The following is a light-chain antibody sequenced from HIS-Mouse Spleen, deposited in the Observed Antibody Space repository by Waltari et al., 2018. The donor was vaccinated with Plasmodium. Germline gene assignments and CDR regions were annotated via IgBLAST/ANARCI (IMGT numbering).Light chain of an antibody. CDR3: QAWDSSTAV. Sequence: SYELTQPPSVSVSPGQTASITCSGDKLGDKYACWYQQKPGQSHVLVINQDSKRPSGIPERVSGSNTGNTATLTISGTQAMDEADDYCQAWDSSTAVVGGGTKLTVL. J-gene: IGLJ3*02. CDR2: QDS. CDR1: KLGDKY. V-gene: IGLV3-1*01.